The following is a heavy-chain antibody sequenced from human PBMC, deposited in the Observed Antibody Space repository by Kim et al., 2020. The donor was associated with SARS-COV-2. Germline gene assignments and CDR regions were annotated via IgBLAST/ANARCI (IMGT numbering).Heavy chain of an antibody. J-gene: IGHJ6*02. CDR2: IWYDGSNK. CDR3: AKEGYCSSTSCYWYYGMDV. Sequence: GGSLRLSCAASGFTFSSYGMHWVRQAPGKGLEWVAVIWYDGSNKYYADSVKGRFTISRDNSKNTLYLQMNSLRAEDTAVYYCAKEGYCSSTSCYWYYGMDVWGQGTTVTVSS. V-gene: IGHV3-33*06. CDR1: GFTFSSYG. D-gene: IGHD2-2*01.